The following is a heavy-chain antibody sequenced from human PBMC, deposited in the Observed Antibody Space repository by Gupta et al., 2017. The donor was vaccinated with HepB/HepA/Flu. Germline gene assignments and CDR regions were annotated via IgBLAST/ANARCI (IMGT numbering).Heavy chain of an antibody. CDR3: GRWGPLYYYMDV. D-gene: IGHD3-16*01. V-gene: IGHV1-18*01. CDR1: GYTFRNYG. Sequence: QVRLVQSGGEVRNPGASVKLSCKASGYTFRNYGFTWVRQAPGQGLEWIGWISAYNGRTDYAQKFQGRVSMTTDPSTTTAYMELRSLRSDDTAVYYCGRWGPLYYYMDVWGKGTTVTVSS. CDR2: ISAYNGRT. J-gene: IGHJ6*03.